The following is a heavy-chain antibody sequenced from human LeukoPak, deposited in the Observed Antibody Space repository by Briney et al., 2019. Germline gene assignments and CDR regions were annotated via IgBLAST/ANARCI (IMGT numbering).Heavy chain of an antibody. CDR2: ISSSSSYK. V-gene: IGHV3-21*01. CDR3: ARVSGYCSSTSCFDY. Sequence: GRTLRLSCAASGFTFSSYSMNWVRQAPGKGLEWVSSISSSSSYKYYADSVKGRFTISRDNAKNSLYLQMNSLRAEDTAVYYCARVSGYCSSTSCFDYWGQGTLVTVSS. D-gene: IGHD2-2*01. CDR1: GFTFSSYS. J-gene: IGHJ4*02.